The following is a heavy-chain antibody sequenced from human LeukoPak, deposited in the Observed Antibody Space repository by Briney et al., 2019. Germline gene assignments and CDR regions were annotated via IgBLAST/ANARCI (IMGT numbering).Heavy chain of an antibody. CDR3: ARIAVAGTYYFDY. J-gene: IGHJ4*02. D-gene: IGHD6-19*01. CDR1: GYTFTSYG. V-gene: IGHV1-18*01. Sequence: GASVKVSCKASGYTFTSYGISWVRQAPGQGLEWMGWISAYNGTTNCAQKLQGRVTMTTDTSTSTAYMELRRLRSDDTAVYYCARIAVAGTYYFDYWGQATLVTVSS. CDR2: ISAYNGTT.